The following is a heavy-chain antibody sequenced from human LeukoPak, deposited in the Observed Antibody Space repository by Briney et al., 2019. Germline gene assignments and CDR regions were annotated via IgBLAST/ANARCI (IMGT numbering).Heavy chain of an antibody. CDR2: ISSSSSSI. CDR1: GFTFSSYS. CDR3: ARGADGVSSNSRGWFDP. J-gene: IGHJ5*02. V-gene: IGHV3-48*01. D-gene: IGHD2-15*01. Sequence: GGSLRLSCAASGFTFSSYSMNWVRQAPGKGLEWVSYISSSSSSIYYADSVKGRFTISRDNAKNSLYLQMNSLRAEDTAVYSCARGADGVSSNSRGWFDPWGQGTLVTVSS.